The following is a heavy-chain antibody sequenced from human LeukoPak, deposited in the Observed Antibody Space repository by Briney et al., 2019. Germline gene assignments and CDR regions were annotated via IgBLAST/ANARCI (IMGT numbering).Heavy chain of an antibody. CDR2: INPNSGGT. CDR1: GFTFSSYE. Sequence: GGSLRLSCAASGFTFSSYEMNWVRQAPGKGLEWMGWINPNSGGTNYAQKFQGRVTMTRDTSISTAYMELSRLRSDDTAVYYCARAIVCYSCYYYYMDVWGKGTTVTVSS. V-gene: IGHV1-2*02. J-gene: IGHJ6*03. D-gene: IGHD2-15*01. CDR3: ARAIVCYSCYYYYMDV.